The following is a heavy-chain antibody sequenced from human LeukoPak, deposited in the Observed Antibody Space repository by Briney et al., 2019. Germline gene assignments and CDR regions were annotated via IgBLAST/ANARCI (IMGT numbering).Heavy chain of an antibody. V-gene: IGHV3-23*01. D-gene: IGHD3-3*01. Sequence: PGGSLRLSCAASGFTFSDYSMNWVRQAPGKGLEWVAGISSGGGTTYYADSVKGRFTISRDNSKNTLYLQMNSLRVEDTAVYYCAKDLPKITIFGALQHWGQGTPVSVSS. CDR2: ISSGGGTT. CDR1: GFTFSDYS. J-gene: IGHJ1*01. CDR3: AKDLPKITIFGALQH.